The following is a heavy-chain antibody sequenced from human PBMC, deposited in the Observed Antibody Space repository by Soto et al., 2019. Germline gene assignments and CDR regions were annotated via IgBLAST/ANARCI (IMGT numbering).Heavy chain of an antibody. CDR3: ARDIVVLPAAIRGYYCMDV. J-gene: IGHJ6*02. CDR2: IKQDGSEK. CDR1: GFTFSSYW. D-gene: IGHD2-2*01. V-gene: IGHV3-7*01. Sequence: GGSLRLSCAASGFTFSSYWMSWVRQAPGKGLEWVANIKQDGSEKYYVDSVKGRFTISRDNAKNSLYLQMNSLRAEDTAVYYCARDIVVLPAAIRGYYCMDVSGPAT.